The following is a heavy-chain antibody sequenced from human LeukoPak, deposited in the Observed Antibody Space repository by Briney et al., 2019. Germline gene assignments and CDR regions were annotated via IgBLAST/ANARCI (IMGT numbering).Heavy chain of an antibody. D-gene: IGHD3-22*01. V-gene: IGHV4-31*03. Sequence: SQTLSLTCTVSGGSISSGGYYWSWIRQHPGKGLEWIGYIYYSGSTYYNPSLKSRVTISVDTSKNQFSLKLSSVTAADTAVYYCARDEGHYYDSSGLDWYFDLWGRGTLVTVSS. CDR1: GGSISSGGYY. J-gene: IGHJ2*01. CDR2: IYYSGST. CDR3: ARDEGHYYDSSGLDWYFDL.